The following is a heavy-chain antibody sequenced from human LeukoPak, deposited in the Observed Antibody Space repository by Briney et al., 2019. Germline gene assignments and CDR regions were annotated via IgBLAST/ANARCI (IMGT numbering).Heavy chain of an antibody. D-gene: IGHD3-9*01. CDR2: IYYSGST. V-gene: IGHV4-59*08. CDR1: GGSISSYY. J-gene: IGHJ4*02. Sequence: SETLSLTCTVSGGSISSYYWSWIRQPPGKGLEWIGYIYYSGSTNYNPSLKSRVTISVDTSKNQFSLKLSSVTAADTAVYYCARRLTGYYSTFDYWGQGALVTVSS. CDR3: ARRLTGYYSTFDY.